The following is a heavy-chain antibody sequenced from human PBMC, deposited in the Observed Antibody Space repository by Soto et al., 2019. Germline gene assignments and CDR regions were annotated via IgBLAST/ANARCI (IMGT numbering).Heavy chain of an antibody. J-gene: IGHJ3*02. Sequence: TGGSLRLSCAASGLTVSSNYMSWVRQAPGKGLEWVSVIYSGGSTYYADSVKGRFTISRDNSKNTLYLQMNSLRAEDTAVYYCARLGRRTVTTFPDAFDIWGQGTMVTVSS. CDR2: IYSGGST. CDR1: GLTVSSNY. CDR3: ARLGRRTVTTFPDAFDI. V-gene: IGHV3-53*01. D-gene: IGHD4-17*01.